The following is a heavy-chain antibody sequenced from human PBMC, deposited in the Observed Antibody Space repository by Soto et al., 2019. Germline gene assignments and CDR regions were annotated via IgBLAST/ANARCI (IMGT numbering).Heavy chain of an antibody. D-gene: IGHD6-19*01. CDR1: GLTFSSYW. CDR2: ISTDGSVT. Sequence: EVQLVESGGGLVQPGGSLRLSCAASGLTFSSYWMHWVRQAPGKGLVWVSRISTDGSVTTYADSGKGRFTLSRDNGNNTLYLQMNSPRTDDTAVYYCARAPYSSGWWGLDYWGQGTLVSVSS. J-gene: IGHJ4*02. CDR3: ARAPYSSGWWGLDY. V-gene: IGHV3-74*01.